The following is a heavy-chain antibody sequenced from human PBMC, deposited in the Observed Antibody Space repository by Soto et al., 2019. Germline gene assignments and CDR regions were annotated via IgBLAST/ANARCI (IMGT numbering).Heavy chain of an antibody. CDR3: ARVGIVGATNWFDP. D-gene: IGHD1-26*01. Sequence: KASETLSLTCTVSGISIDNYYCSWIRQSAGKGLEWIGRIYSSGTTNYTQKLQGRVTMTTDTSTSTAYMELRSLRSDDTAVYYCARVGIVGATNWFDPWGQGTLVTVSS. CDR1: GISIDNYY. J-gene: IGHJ5*02. CDR2: IYSSGTT. V-gene: IGHV4-4*07.